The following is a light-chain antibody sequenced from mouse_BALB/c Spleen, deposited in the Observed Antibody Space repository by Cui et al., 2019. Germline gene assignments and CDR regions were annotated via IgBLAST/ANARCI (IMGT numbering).Light chain of an antibody. V-gene: IGKV6-23*01. Sequence: DIVMTPSHTFMSTSVGYRVSITCKASQDVGTAVAWYQQKPGQSPKLLIYWASTRHTGVPDRFTGSGSGTDFTLTISNVQSEDLADYFCQQYSSYPLTFGAGTKLELK. CDR3: QQYSSYPLT. J-gene: IGKJ5*01. CDR1: QDVGTA. CDR2: WAS.